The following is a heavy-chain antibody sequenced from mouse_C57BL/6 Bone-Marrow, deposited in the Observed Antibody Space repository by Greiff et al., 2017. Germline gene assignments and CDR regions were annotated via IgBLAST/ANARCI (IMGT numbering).Heavy chain of an antibody. Sequence: QVQLQQSGAELARPGASVKLSCKASGYTFTSYGISWVKQRTGQGLEWIGEIYPRSGSTYYNEKFKGKATLTADKSSSTAYMELRSLTSEDSAVYFCAREMITQYYFDYWGQGTTLTVSS. CDR2: IYPRSGST. CDR3: AREMITQYYFDY. CDR1: GYTFTSYG. V-gene: IGHV1-81*01. D-gene: IGHD2-4*01. J-gene: IGHJ2*01.